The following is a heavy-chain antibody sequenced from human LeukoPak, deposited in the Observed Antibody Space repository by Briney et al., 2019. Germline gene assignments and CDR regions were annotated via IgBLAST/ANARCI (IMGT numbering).Heavy chain of an antibody. Sequence: ASVKVSCKASVYTVTIYYIHWVRHCPRQPLEWMVWINPSSGCTNYAQKFQSRITRIRNTSITTAYMELSRLRSDDTAVYSCSCLAMATYDYWGQGTLVTVSS. CDR2: INPSSGCT. CDR3: SCLAMATYDY. CDR1: VYTVTIYY. J-gene: IGHJ4*02. D-gene: IGHD5-24*01. V-gene: IGHV1-2*02.